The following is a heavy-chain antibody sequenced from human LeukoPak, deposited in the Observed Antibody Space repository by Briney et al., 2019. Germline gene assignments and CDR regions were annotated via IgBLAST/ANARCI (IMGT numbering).Heavy chain of an antibody. V-gene: IGHV3-23*01. D-gene: IGHD2-15*01. Sequence: PGGSLRLSCAASGFTFSSYAMSWVRQAPGKGLECISGFSGSGGSTYYADSVKGRFTISRDNSKNTLYLQMNSLRAEDTAVYYCAKPRAVVVAASFDYWGQGTLVTVSS. CDR1: GFTFSSYA. J-gene: IGHJ4*02. CDR3: AKPRAVVVAASFDY. CDR2: FSGSGGST.